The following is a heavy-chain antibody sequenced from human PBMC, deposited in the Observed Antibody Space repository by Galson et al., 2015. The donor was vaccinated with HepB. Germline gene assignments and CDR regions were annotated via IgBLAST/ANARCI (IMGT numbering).Heavy chain of an antibody. D-gene: IGHD3-22*01. J-gene: IGHJ1*01. V-gene: IGHV1-24*01. CDR1: GYTLTELS. Sequence: SVKVSCKVSGYTLTELSMHWVRQAPGKGLEWMGGFDPEDGETIYAQKFQGRVTMTEDTSTDTAYMELSSLRSEDTAVYYCAPTGVNYYDSSGYFRVGKYFQHWGQGTLVTVSS. CDR3: APTGVNYYDSSGYFRVGKYFQH. CDR2: FDPEDGET.